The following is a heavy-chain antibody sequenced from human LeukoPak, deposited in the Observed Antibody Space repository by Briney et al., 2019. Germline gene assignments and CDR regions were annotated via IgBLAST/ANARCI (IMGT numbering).Heavy chain of an antibody. CDR1: GFTFSSYS. CDR2: ISRSSSYI. V-gene: IGHV3-21*01. J-gene: IGHJ4*02. CDR3: ARDLDGVDTAMVPHYFDY. Sequence: GGSLRLSCAASGFTFSSYSMNWVRQAPGKGLEWVSSISRSSSYIYYADSVKGRFTISRDNAKNSLYLQMNSLRAEDTAVYYCARDLDGVDTAMVPHYFDYWGQGTLVTVSS. D-gene: IGHD5-18*01.